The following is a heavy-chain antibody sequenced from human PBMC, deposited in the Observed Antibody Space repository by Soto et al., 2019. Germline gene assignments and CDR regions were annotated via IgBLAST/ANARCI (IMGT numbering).Heavy chain of an antibody. CDR1: GFTFSSYA. CDR2: INSDGSST. Sequence: GGSLRLSCAASGFTFSSYAMHWVRQAPGKGLVWVSRINSDGSSTSYADSVKGRFTISRDNAKNTLYLQVNSLRAEDTAVYYCASLEGANIAAAADDAFDIWGQGTMVTVSS. V-gene: IGHV3-74*01. D-gene: IGHD6-13*01. J-gene: IGHJ3*02. CDR3: ASLEGANIAAAADDAFDI.